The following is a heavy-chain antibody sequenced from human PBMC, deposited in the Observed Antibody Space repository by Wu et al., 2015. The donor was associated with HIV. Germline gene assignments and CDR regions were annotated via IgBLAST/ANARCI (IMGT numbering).Heavy chain of an antibody. CDR2: LILRMVKR. V-gene: IGHV1-69-2*01. D-gene: IGHD3-16*01. Sequence: VQLVQSGPDVKAPGTSMKVSAGLLGSPSSTTIFLGCNRPREKGLSGWDSLILRMVKRMYAEKFRRRVTITADRSTDTAYMELTRLTPEDTAIYYCATSLEVSGFDYWGQGSLVTVSS. J-gene: IGHJ4*02. CDR1: GSPSSTT. CDR3: ATSLEVSGFDY.